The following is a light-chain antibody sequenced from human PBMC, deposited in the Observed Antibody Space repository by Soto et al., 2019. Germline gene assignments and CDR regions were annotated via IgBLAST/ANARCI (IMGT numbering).Light chain of an antibody. J-gene: IGKJ1*01. CDR3: KQSGSSPWK. CDR2: GAS. CDR1: QSVSSSY. Sequence: EIVLTQSPGTLSLSPGERATLSCRASQSVSSSYLAWYQQKPGQAPRLLIYGASSRATGIPDRFSGSGSGTDFTLTISRLEPEDFAVYYCKQSGSSPWKFGQGTKVDIK. V-gene: IGKV3-20*01.